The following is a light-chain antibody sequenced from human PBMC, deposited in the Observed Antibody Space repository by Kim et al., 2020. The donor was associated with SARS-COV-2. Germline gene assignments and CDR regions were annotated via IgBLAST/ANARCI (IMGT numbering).Light chain of an antibody. CDR1: NPNIGRKD. CDR3: AAWDDSLKGSV. CDR2: SNN. V-gene: IGLV1-44*01. J-gene: IGLJ3*02. Sequence: GQRDRISCSGGNPNIGRKDVNWYQQLPGTAPKLPRYSNNYRPSGVPDRFAGSKSGTSASLAISGLQSEDEADYYCAAWDDSLKGSVFGGGTQLTVL.